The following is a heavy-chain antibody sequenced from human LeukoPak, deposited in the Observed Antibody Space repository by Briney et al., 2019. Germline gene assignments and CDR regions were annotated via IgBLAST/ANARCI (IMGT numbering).Heavy chain of an antibody. CDR1: GGSISSYY. Sequence: SETLSLTCTVSGGSISSYYWSWIRQPAGKGLEWIGRIYTSESTNYNPSLKSRVTMSVDTSKNQFSLKLSSVTAADTAVYYCARDITLRFDYYYYGMDVWGQGTTVTVSS. J-gene: IGHJ6*02. CDR2: IYTSEST. CDR3: ARDITLRFDYYYYGMDV. V-gene: IGHV4-4*07. D-gene: IGHD3-10*01.